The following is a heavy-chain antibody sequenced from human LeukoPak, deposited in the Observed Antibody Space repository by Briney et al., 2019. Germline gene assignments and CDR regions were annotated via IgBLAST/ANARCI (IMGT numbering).Heavy chain of an antibody. CDR3: ATGGYSAWCDY. CDR1: DGSINTYF. J-gene: IGHJ4*01. D-gene: IGHD6-19*01. CDR2: IDSSGAT. V-gene: IGHV4-4*07. Sequence: PSETLSLTCSVSDGSINTYFWSWIRQPAGKGLERIGRIDSSGATSLNPSLKSRVTISQDKSKRQFSLKLSSVTAADTAVYYCATGGYSAWCDYWGHGTQVIVSS.